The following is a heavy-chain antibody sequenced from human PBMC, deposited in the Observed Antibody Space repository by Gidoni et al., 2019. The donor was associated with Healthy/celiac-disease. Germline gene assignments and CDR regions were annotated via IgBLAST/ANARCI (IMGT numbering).Heavy chain of an antibody. CDR2: INHSGST. J-gene: IGHJ4*02. D-gene: IGHD6-13*01. V-gene: IGHV4-34*01. CDR1: GGSFSGYY. Sequence: QVQLQQWGAGRLKPSETLSLTCAVYGGSFSGYYWSWIRQPPGKGLEWIGEINHSGSTNYNPSLKSRVTISVDTSKNQFSLKLSSVTAADTAVYYCAAHYSGIAAAGRDFDYWGQGTLVTVSS. CDR3: AAHYSGIAAAGRDFDY.